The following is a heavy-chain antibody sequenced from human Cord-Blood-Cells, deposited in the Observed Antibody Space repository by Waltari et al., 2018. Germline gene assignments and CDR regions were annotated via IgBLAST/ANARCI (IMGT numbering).Heavy chain of an antibody. CDR1: GFTFCSYS. Sequence: EVQLVESGGGLVKPGGSLRLSCAASGFTFCSYSMNWVRQAPGKGLEWVSSISSSSSYIYYADSVKGRFTISRDNAKNSLYLQMNSLRAEDTAVYYCARDGPSDAPAPWGQGTLVTVSS. J-gene: IGHJ5*02. D-gene: IGHD1-26*01. CDR2: ISSSSSYI. CDR3: ARDGPSDAPAP. V-gene: IGHV3-21*01.